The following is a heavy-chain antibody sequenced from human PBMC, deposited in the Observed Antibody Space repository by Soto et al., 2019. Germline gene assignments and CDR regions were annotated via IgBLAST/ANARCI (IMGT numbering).Heavy chain of an antibody. D-gene: IGHD5-18*01. Sequence: GESLKISCNGSGYSFTTYWIGWVRQTPGKGLEWMGIIYPGDSDTKYNPSFQGQVTISADRSISTAYLQWSSLEASDTAIYYCARHSAAMITGIDFWGQGTQVTVSS. J-gene: IGHJ4*02. CDR1: GYSFTTYW. V-gene: IGHV5-51*01. CDR3: ARHSAAMITGIDF. CDR2: IYPGDSDT.